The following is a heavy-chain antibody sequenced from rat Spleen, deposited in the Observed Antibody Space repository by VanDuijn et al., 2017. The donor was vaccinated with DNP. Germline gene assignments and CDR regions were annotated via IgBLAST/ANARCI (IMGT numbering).Heavy chain of an antibody. D-gene: IGHD1-1*01. J-gene: IGHJ3*01. CDR3: ARHDYSGWFAY. Sequence: EVQLQESGPGLVKPSQSLSLTCSVTGYSITSSYRWNWVRKFPGNELEWMGYIDSEGSTSYHPSLKSRISITRDTSTNQFFLQVNSVTTEDMATYYCARHDYSGWFAYWGQGTLVTVSS. CDR1: GYSITSSYR. CDR2: IDSEGST. V-gene: IGHV3-3*01.